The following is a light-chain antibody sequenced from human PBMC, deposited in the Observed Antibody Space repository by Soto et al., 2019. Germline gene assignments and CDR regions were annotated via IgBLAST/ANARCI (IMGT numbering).Light chain of an antibody. J-gene: IGLJ2*01. Sequence: QSALTQSASVSGSPGQSITISCTGTSSDIGGYNYVSWYQQHPDKAPKLMIFEVSNRPSGVSNRFSGSKSCNTASLTISGLLPEDEADYYCSSYTTSSTVAFGGGTKLTVL. CDR2: EVS. V-gene: IGLV2-14*01. CDR3: SSYTTSSTVA. CDR1: SSDIGGYNY.